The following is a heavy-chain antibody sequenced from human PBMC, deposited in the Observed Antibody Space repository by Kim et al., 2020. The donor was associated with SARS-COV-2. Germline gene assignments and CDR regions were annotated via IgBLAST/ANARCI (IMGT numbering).Heavy chain of an antibody. V-gene: IGHV1-18*01. D-gene: IGHD1-26*01. Sequence: NYAQKLQGRVTMTTDTSTSTAYMELRSLRSDDTAVYYCAFSGSPEDAFDIWGQGTMVTVSS. J-gene: IGHJ3*02. CDR3: AFSGSPEDAFDI.